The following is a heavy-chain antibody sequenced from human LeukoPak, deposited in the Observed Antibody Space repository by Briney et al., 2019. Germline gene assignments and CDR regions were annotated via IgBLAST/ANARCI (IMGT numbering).Heavy chain of an antibody. V-gene: IGHV4-4*09. D-gene: IGHD5-18*01. CDR1: GGSISRYY. J-gene: IGHJ6*03. Sequence: PSETLSLTCTVSGGSISRYYWSWIRQPPGKGLEWIGYIYTSGSTNYNPSLKSRVTISVDTSKNQFSLKLSSVTAADTAVYYCARCLYSYGYVTNYYYYYMDVWGKGTTVTVSS. CDR3: ARCLYSYGYVTNYYYYYMDV. CDR2: IYTSGST.